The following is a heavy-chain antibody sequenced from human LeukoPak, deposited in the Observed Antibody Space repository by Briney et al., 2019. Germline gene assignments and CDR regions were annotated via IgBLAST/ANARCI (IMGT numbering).Heavy chain of an antibody. CDR1: GFIVNSYA. V-gene: IGHV3-66*02. CDR2: IYSDGVT. CDR3: ARDRAEGNTWVEFDP. J-gene: IGHJ5*02. Sequence: GGSLRLSCAASGFIVNSYAMSWVRQAPGKGLAWVSLIYSDGVTQYADSVKGRFTISRDNSKNTLYLQMNSLRDEDTAVYFCARDRAEGNTWVEFDPWGQGTLVTVSS.